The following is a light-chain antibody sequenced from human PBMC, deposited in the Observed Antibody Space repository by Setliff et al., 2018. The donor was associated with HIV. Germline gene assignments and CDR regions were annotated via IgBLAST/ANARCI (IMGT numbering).Light chain of an antibody. J-gene: IGLJ1*01. Sequence: QSALTQPASVSGSPGQSITISCTGTSSDVGGYNYVSWYHQHPGKAPKLMIYEVSHRPSGVSNRFSGSKSGNTASLTISGLQAEDEADYYCSSYTSSSTYVFGTGDQGHRP. CDR3: SSYTSSSTYV. CDR2: EVS. V-gene: IGLV2-14*01. CDR1: SSDVGGYNY.